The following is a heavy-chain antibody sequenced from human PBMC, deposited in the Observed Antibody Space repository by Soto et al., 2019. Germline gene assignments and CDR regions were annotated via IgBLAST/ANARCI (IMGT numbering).Heavy chain of an antibody. CDR1: GFTFSSYA. D-gene: IGHD3-10*01. Sequence: EVQLLESGGGLVQPGGSLRLSCAASGFTFSSYAMSWVRQAPGKGLEWVSAISGSGGSTYYADSVKGRFTISRDNSKNTLYLQMNSLRAEDTAVYYCAKGFLWFGELPDSNSQALQTGTYYYYYYGMDVWGQGTTVTVSS. CDR3: AKGFLWFGELPDSNSQALQTGTYYYYYYGMDV. V-gene: IGHV3-23*01. J-gene: IGHJ6*02. CDR2: ISGSGGST.